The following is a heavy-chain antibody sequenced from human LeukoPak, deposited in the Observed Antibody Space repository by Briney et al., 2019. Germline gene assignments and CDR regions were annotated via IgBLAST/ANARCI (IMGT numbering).Heavy chain of an antibody. D-gene: IGHD3-22*01. V-gene: IGHV4-39*07. CDR2: IYYSGST. J-gene: IGHJ4*02. Sequence: SETLSLTCTVSGNSISSGDYYWSWIRQPPGKGLEWIGSIYYSGSTYYNPSLKSRVTISVDTSKNQFSLKLSSVTAADTAVYYCARGYSYYYDSSGYYPDYFDYWGQGTLVTVSS. CDR1: GNSISSGDYY. CDR3: ARGYSYYYDSSGYYPDYFDY.